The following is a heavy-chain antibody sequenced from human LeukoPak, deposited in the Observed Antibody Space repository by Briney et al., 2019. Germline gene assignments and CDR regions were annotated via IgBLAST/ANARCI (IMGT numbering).Heavy chain of an antibody. Sequence: GGSLRLSCAASGFTFSSYWMSWVRQAPGKGLEWVANIKQDGSEKYYVDSVKGRFTISRDNAKNSLYLQMNSLRAEDTAVYYCARSRYDILTGYLVPDAFDIWGQGTMVTVSS. V-gene: IGHV3-7*01. CDR2: IKQDGSEK. CDR3: ARSRYDILTGYLVPDAFDI. D-gene: IGHD3-9*01. CDR1: GFTFSSYW. J-gene: IGHJ3*02.